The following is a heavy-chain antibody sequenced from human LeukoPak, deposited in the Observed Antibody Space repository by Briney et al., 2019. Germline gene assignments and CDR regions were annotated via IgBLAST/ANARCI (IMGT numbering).Heavy chain of an antibody. CDR3: ARDRRRENYFDY. CDR1: GYTFTSYD. CDR2: MNPNSGNT. J-gene: IGHJ4*02. V-gene: IGHV1-8*01. Sequence: ASVKVSCKASGYTFTSYDIKWVRQATGQGLEWMGWMNPNSGNTGYAQKFQGRVTMTRNTSISTAYMELSSLRSEDTAVYYCARDRRRENYFDYWGQGTLVTVSS.